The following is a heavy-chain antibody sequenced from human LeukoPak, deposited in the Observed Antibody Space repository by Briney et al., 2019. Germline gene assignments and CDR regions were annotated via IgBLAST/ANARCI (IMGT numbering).Heavy chain of an antibody. V-gene: IGHV3-9*01. D-gene: IGHD2-21*01. CDR2: ISWNSGSI. J-gene: IGHJ3*02. CDR1: GLTFDDYA. Sequence: GGSLTLPCAASGLTFDDYAMHWVRQAPGKGLEWVSGISWNSGSIGYADSVKGRFTISRDNAKNSLYLQMNSLRAEDTALYYCAKVGGASAFDIWGQGTMVTVSS. CDR3: AKVGGASAFDI.